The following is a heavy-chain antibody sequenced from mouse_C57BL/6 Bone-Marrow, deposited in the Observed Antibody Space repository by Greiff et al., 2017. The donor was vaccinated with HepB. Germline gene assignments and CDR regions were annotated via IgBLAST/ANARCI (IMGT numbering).Heavy chain of an antibody. CDR3: DYGSSSGYFDY. Sequence: QVHVKQSGPELVRPGVSVKISCKGSGYTFTDYAMHWVNQSHAKGLEWIGVISTYYGDASYNQKFKDKATMTVDKSSSTAYMELARLTSEDSAVYYCDYGSSSGYFDYWGQGTTLTVSS. D-gene: IGHD1-1*01. CDR1: GYTFTDYA. J-gene: IGHJ2*01. V-gene: IGHV1-67*01. CDR2: ISTYYGDA.